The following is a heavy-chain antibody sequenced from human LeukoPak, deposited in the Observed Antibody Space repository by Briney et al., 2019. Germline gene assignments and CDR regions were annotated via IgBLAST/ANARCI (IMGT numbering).Heavy chain of an antibody. V-gene: IGHV4-39*01. CDR2: IYYSGST. D-gene: IGHD4-17*01. Sequence: PSETLSLTCTVSGGSISSSSYYWGWIRQPPGKKLEWIGNIYYSGSTYYNPSLKSRVTISVDTSKNQFSLKLSSVTAADTAVYYCAADYGDYYFDSWDQGTLVTVSS. CDR1: GGSISSSSYY. CDR3: AADYGDYYFDS. J-gene: IGHJ4*02.